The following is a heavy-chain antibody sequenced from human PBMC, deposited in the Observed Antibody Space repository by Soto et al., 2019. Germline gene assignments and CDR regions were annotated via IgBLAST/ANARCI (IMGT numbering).Heavy chain of an antibody. CDR1: GFTFSSYG. Sequence: GGSLRLSSAASGFTFSSYGIHWVRQAPGKGLEWVAVIWYDGSNKYYADSVKGRFTISRDNSKNTLYLQMNSLRAEDTAVYYCARDVLSWTEEKGIAAAGSNWFDPWGQGTLVTVSS. D-gene: IGHD6-13*01. CDR3: ARDVLSWTEEKGIAAAGSNWFDP. J-gene: IGHJ5*02. V-gene: IGHV3-33*08. CDR2: IWYDGSNK.